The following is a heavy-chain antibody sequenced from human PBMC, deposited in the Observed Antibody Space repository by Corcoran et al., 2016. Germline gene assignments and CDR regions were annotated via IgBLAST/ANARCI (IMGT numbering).Heavy chain of an antibody. Sequence: QVQLQESGPGLVKPSETLSLTCTVSGGSVSSGSYYWSWIRQPPGKGLEWIGYIYYSGSTNYNPSLKSRVIISIDTSKNQFSLKLSSVTAADTAVYYCARGLNYDYVWGSYRLKYGMDVWGQGTTVTVSS. CDR1: GGSVSSGSYY. V-gene: IGHV4-61*01. D-gene: IGHD3-16*02. CDR3: ARGLNYDYVWGSYRLKYGMDV. J-gene: IGHJ6*02. CDR2: IYYSGST.